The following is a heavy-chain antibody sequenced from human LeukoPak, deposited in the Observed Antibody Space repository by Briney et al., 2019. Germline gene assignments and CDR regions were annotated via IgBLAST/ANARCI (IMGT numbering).Heavy chain of an antibody. Sequence: EASVKVSCKASGGTFSSYAISWVRQAPGQGLEWMGRIIPIFGTANYAQKFQGRATITTDESTSTAYMELSSLRSEDTAVYYCARDELAITWDFGAFDIWGQGTMVTVSS. D-gene: IGHD3-22*01. J-gene: IGHJ3*02. CDR3: ARDELAITWDFGAFDI. V-gene: IGHV1-69*05. CDR2: IIPIFGTA. CDR1: GGTFSSYA.